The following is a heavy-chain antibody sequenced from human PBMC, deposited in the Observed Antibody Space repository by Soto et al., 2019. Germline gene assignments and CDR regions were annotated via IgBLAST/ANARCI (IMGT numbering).Heavy chain of an antibody. CDR3: ARDPARGYSGYGPFDY. CDR2: IWYDGSNK. CDR1: GFTFSSYG. V-gene: IGHV3-33*01. D-gene: IGHD5-12*01. Sequence: GGSLRLSCAASGFTFSSYGMHWVRQAPGKGLEWVAVIWYDGSNKYYADSVKGRFTISRDNSKNTLYLQMNSLRAEDTAVYYCARDPARGYSGYGPFDYWGQGTLVTVYS. J-gene: IGHJ4*02.